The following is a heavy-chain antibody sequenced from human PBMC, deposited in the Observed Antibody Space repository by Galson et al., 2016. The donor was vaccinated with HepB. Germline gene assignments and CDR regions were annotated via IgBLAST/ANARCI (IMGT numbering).Heavy chain of an antibody. CDR2: IHASGVT. CDR1: GVSISTNYW. D-gene: IGHD2-2*01. Sequence: SETLSLTCTVSGVSISTNYWWTWVRLSPGKGLEWIGEIHASGVTNYNPSLRSRVTTSLDKSKNQFSLNLYSVTAADTAVYYCTKVDGCFSGSSCVFHPWGQGTLVTVSA. V-gene: IGHV4-4*02. CDR3: TKVDGCFSGSSCVFHP. J-gene: IGHJ5*02.